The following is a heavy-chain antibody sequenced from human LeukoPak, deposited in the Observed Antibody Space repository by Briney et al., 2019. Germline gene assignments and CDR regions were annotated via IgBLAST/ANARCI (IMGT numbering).Heavy chain of an antibody. D-gene: IGHD3-3*01. CDR2: IYYSGST. J-gene: IGHJ4*02. V-gene: IGHV4-59*01. CDR3: ARGVPEYYDFWSGYFYYFDY. Sequence: PSETLSLTCTVAGGSISSYYWSWIRQPPGKGLEWIGYIYYSGSTNYNPSLKSRVTISVDTSKNQFSLKLTSVTAADTAVYYCARGVPEYYDFWSGYFYYFDYWGQGTLVTVSS. CDR1: GGSISSYY.